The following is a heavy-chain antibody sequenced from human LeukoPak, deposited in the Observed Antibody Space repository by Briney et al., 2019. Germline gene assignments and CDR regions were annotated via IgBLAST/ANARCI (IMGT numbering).Heavy chain of an antibody. CDR3: ATPRNYDILTRFFYFDY. CDR1: GYTFTSYY. D-gene: IGHD3-9*01. J-gene: IGHJ4*02. V-gene: IGHV1-46*01. Sequence: ASVKVSCKASGYTFTSYYMHWVRQAPGQGLEWMGIINPSGGSTSYAQKFQGRVTITTDESTSTAYMELSSLRSEDTAVYYCATPRNYDILTRFFYFDYWGQGTLITVSS. CDR2: INPSGGST.